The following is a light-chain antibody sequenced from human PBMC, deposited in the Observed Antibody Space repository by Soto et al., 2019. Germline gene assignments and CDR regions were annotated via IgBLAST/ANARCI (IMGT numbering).Light chain of an antibody. CDR1: QSISSW. J-gene: IGKJ1*01. V-gene: IGKV1-5*03. CDR3: QQYNSYPWT. CDR2: KAS. Sequence: DIQMTQAASTLSASVGDRVTITCRASQSISSWLAWYQQKPGKAPKLLIYKASSLESGVPARFSGSGAGTEFPLTISSLQPDDFATYYCQQYNSYPWTFGQGTKVEIK.